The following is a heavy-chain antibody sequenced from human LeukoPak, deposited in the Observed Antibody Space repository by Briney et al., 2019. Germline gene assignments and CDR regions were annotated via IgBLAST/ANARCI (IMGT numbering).Heavy chain of an antibody. V-gene: IGHV4-30-4*08. J-gene: IGHJ4*02. CDR2: IYYSGST. CDR1: GGSISSYY. Sequence: TLSLTCTVSGGSISSYYWSWIRQPPGKGLEWIGYIYYSGSTYYNPSLKSRVTISVDTSKNQFSLKLSSVTAADTAVYYCARVGLYSGSYSRDYWGQGTLVTVSS. D-gene: IGHD1-26*01. CDR3: ARVGLYSGSYSRDY.